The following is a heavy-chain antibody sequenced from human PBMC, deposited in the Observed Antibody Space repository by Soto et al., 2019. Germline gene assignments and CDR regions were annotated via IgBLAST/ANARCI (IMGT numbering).Heavy chain of an antibody. J-gene: IGHJ6*02. CDR1: GYTFTGYY. V-gene: IGHV1-2*04. CDR2: INPNSGGT. D-gene: IGHD2-8*01. Sequence: ASVKVSCKASGYTFTGYYMHWVRQAPGQGLEWMGWINPNSGGTNYAQKFQGWVTMTRDTSISTAYMELSRLRSDDTAVYYCARGMVWPGYYGMDVWGQGTTVTVSS. CDR3: ARGMVWPGYYGMDV.